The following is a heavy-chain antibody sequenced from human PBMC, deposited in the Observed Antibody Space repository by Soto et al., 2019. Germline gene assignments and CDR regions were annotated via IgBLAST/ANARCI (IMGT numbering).Heavy chain of an antibody. CDR1: GGTINSYS. V-gene: IGHV4-59*01. J-gene: IGHJ4*02. Sequence: SETLSLTCTVAGGTINSYSWSWIRQPPGKRLEWIGYISNIGTTNYNPSLKSRVTISADTSKDQLSLKLKSVIAADTGVYYCVRDYYTSGWPTFDYWGQGILVTVS. CDR3: VRDYYTSGWPTFDY. CDR2: ISNIGTT. D-gene: IGHD6-19*01.